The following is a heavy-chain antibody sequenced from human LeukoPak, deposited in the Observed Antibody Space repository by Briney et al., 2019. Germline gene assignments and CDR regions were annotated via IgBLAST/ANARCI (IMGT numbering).Heavy chain of an antibody. D-gene: IGHD3-22*01. CDR1: GGTLSSYA. V-gene: IGHV1-69*04. CDR3: ARERPRRGYYDSSGYNYFDY. CDR2: IIPILGIA. Sequence: SVKVSCKASGGTLSSYAISWVRQAPGQGHESMGRIIPILGIANDAQRFQGRVTITADKSTSTAYMELSSLRSEDTAVYYCARERPRRGYYDSSGYNYFDYWGQGTLVTVSS. J-gene: IGHJ4*02.